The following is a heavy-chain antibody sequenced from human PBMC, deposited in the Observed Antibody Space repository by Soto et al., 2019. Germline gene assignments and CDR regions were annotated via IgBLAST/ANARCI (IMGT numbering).Heavy chain of an antibody. CDR1: GYTLIMYY. CDR2: INPSSGST. Sequence: ASVKVSCKASGYTLIMYYIHWMRQAPGQGLEWMGLINPSSGSTTYAQKFQGRVTMTRDTSTSTAYMELSSLRSEDTAVYYCAADMAPTDPYNWVDPWGQGTLVTVSS. CDR3: AADMAPTDPYNWVDP. J-gene: IGHJ5*02. D-gene: IGHD2-21*02. V-gene: IGHV1-46*01.